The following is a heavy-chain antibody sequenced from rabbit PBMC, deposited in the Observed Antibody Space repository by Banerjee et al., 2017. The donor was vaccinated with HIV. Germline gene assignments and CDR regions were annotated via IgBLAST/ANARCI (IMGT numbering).Heavy chain of an antibody. J-gene: IGHJ4*01. CDR2: IYAGGRGTT. CDR1: GIDFNSVYY. CDR3: ARNGAGDGYDV. V-gene: IGHV1S40*01. Sequence: QSLEESGGDLVKPGASLTLTCTASGIDFNSVYYMCWVRQAPGKGLEWLACIYAGGRGTTYYATWAKGRFTISRTSSTTVTLQMTSLTAADTATYFCARNGAGDGYDVWGPGTLVTVS. D-gene: IGHD6-1*01.